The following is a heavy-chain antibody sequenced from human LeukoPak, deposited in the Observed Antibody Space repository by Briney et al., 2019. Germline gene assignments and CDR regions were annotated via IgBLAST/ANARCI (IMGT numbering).Heavy chain of an antibody. CDR2: IIPIFGTA. CDR3: ARAGIAVAGTSVPHAFDI. D-gene: IGHD6-19*01. V-gene: IGHV1-69*13. CDR1: GGTFSSYA. Sequence: SVKVSCKASGGTFSSYAISWVRQAPGQGLEWMGVIIPIFGTANYAQKFQGRVTITADESTSTAYMELSSLRSADTAVYYCARAGIAVAGTSVPHAFDIWGQGTMVTVSS. J-gene: IGHJ3*02.